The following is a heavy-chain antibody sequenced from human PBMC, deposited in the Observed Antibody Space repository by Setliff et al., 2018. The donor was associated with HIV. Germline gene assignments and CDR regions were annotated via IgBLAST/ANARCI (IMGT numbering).Heavy chain of an antibody. V-gene: IGHV3-7*03. CDR1: GGSISSTNW. Sequence: ETLSLTCAVSGGSISSTNWWSWVRQPPGKGLEWVATIKKDGSEIYYVDSVKGRFTISRDNARTSLYLEMSSLRVEDTAVYLCANLWEVGAWGQGTLVTVSS. J-gene: IGHJ5*02. CDR3: ANLWEVGA. CDR2: IKKDGSEI. D-gene: IGHD1-26*01.